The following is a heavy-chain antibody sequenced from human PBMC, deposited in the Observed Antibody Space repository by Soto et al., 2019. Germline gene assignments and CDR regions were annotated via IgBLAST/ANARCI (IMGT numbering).Heavy chain of an antibody. J-gene: IGHJ6*02. V-gene: IGHV3-30*18. Sequence: PGGSLRLSCAASGFTFSSYGMHWVRQAPGKGLEGVADISYDGTNKYYADSMKGRITVSRDNSNNTLYLQVNSLQSDDTAVYYCAKDGARLGPYYGMDVWGRGTTVTVSS. CDR2: ISYDGTNK. CDR3: AKDGARLGPYYGMDV. CDR1: GFTFSSYG. D-gene: IGHD3-16*01.